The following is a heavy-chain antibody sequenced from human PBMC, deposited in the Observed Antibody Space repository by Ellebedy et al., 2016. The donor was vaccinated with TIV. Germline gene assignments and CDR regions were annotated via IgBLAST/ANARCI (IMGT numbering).Heavy chain of an antibody. Sequence: MPSETLSLTCTVSGGSISSGDYYRSWIRQPPGKGLEWIGYIYYSGSTYYNPSLKSRVTSSVDTSKNQFSLKLTSVTAADTAVYFCARDSDGDYTSFDLWGRGALVIVSS. CDR1: GGSISSGDYY. CDR2: IYYSGST. V-gene: IGHV4-30-4*01. CDR3: ARDSDGDYTSFDL. J-gene: IGHJ2*01. D-gene: IGHD4-17*01.